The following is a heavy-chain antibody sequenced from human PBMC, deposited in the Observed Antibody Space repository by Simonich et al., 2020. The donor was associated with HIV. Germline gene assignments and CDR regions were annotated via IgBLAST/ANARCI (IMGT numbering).Heavy chain of an antibody. Sequence: VQLKQWGAGLLEPSETLSSTCAVYGGSFRGYYWNGICQPPGKGLEWFGEINHRGSTNHNPSLMKRVTISVDTSKNQFSLKLSAVTTADTAVYYCARGVDLYDSSPRGFDYWAQGTLVTVSS. J-gene: IGHJ4*02. CDR1: GGSFRGYY. D-gene: IGHD3-22*01. CDR2: INHRGST. CDR3: ARGVDLYDSSPRGFDY. V-gene: IGHV4-34*01.